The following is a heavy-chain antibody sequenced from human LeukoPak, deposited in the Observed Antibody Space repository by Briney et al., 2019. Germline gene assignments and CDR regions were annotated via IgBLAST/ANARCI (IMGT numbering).Heavy chain of an antibody. D-gene: IGHD3-22*01. J-gene: IGHJ4*02. CDR2: ISSSSSTI. CDR3: ARDPANYYDSSGYYGQLDY. CDR1: GFTFSSYS. Sequence: PGGSLRLSCAASGFTFSSYSMNWVRQAPGKGLEWVSYISSSSSTIYYADSVKGRFTISRDNAKNSLYLQMNSLRAEDTAVYYCARDPANYYDSSGYYGQLDYWGQGTLVTVSS. V-gene: IGHV3-48*01.